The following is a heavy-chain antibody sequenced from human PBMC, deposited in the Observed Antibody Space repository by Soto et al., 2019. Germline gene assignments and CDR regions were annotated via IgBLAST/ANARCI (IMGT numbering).Heavy chain of an antibody. CDR3: ARDPGSGSYYGWFDP. CDR1: GGSISSGTYH. D-gene: IGHD3-10*01. V-gene: IGHV4-31*03. Sequence: PSETLSLTCTVSGGSISSGTYHWSWIRHHPGKGLEWIGYIYYSGSTYYNPSLKSRLTISVDTSKNQFSLKLSSVTAADTAVYYCARDPGSGSYYGWFDPWGQGTLVTVSS. J-gene: IGHJ5*02. CDR2: IYYSGST.